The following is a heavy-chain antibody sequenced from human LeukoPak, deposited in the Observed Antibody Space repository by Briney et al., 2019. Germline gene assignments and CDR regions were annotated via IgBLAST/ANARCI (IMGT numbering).Heavy chain of an antibody. CDR3: ASGYYGDYAYVH. CDR1: GYTFTSYY. Sequence: ASVKVSCKASGYTFTSYYMHWVRQAPGQGLEWMGIINPSGGSTSYTQKFQGRVTMTRDTSTSTVYMELSSLRSEDTAVYYCASGYYGDYAYVHWGQGTLVTVSS. V-gene: IGHV1-46*01. D-gene: IGHD4-17*01. J-gene: IGHJ4*02. CDR2: INPSGGST.